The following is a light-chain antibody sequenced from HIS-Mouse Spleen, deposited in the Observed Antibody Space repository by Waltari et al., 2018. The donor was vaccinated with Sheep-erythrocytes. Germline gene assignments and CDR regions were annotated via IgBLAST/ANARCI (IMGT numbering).Light chain of an antibody. CDR3: CSYAGSYNHV. V-gene: IGLV2-11*01. CDR1: SSDVGGYNY. Sequence: QSALTQPRSLSGSPGQSVTISCTGTSSDVGGYNYVSWYQQHPGKAPKLMIYDVSKRPCGVPARFSGSKSGNTASLTISGLQAEDEADYYCCSYAGSYNHVFATGTKVTVL. J-gene: IGLJ1*01. CDR2: DVS.